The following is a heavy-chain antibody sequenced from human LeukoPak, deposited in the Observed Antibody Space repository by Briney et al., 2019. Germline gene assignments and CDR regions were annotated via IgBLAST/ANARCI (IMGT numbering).Heavy chain of an antibody. V-gene: IGHV4-34*01. CDR1: GGSFSGYY. D-gene: IGHD6-13*01. CDR3: ARVAAAGFYFDY. Sequence: NPSETLSLTCAVYGGSFSGYYWSWIRQPPGKGLEWIGEINHSGSTNYNPSLKSRVTISVDTSKNQFSLKLSSVTAADTAVYYCARVAAAGFYFDYWGQGTLVTVSS. J-gene: IGHJ4*02. CDR2: INHSGST.